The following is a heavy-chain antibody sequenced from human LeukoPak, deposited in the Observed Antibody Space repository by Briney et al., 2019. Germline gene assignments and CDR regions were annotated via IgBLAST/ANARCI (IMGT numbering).Heavy chain of an antibody. Sequence: GGSLRLSCAASGFTFSSYAMHWVRQAPGKGLEWVAVISYDGSNKYYADSVKGRFTISRDNSKNTLYLQMNSLRAEDTAVYYCARSILQTMIVVVTLDYWGQGTLVTVSS. CDR3: ARSILQTMIVVVTLDY. D-gene: IGHD3-22*01. V-gene: IGHV3-30-3*01. CDR1: GFTFSSYA. CDR2: ISYDGSNK. J-gene: IGHJ4*02.